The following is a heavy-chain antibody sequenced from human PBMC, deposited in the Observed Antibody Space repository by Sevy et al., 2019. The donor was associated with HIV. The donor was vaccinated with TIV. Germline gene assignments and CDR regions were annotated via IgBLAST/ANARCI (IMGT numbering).Heavy chain of an antibody. V-gene: IGHV4-59*13. CDR1: HGSINNFF. Sequence: SETLSLSCTVSHGSINNFFWSWIRQPPGKGLEWIGFISYGGRTKYNPSLQSRVNMSVDTSKNQFSLRLSSVTAADTAVYYCARESDDFNGYYYFDYWGLGTLVTVSS. CDR2: ISYGGRT. D-gene: IGHD6-25*01. CDR3: ARESDDFNGYYYFDY. J-gene: IGHJ4*02.